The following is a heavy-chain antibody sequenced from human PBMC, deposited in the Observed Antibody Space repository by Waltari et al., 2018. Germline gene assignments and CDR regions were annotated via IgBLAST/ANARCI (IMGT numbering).Heavy chain of an antibody. CDR3: ATVLGAAPATRVT. Sequence: QVQLVQSGSELKKPGASVNIPCKASGNTYNLYAINWVRQAPGQGLEWMGWINTNTGHPSYAQGFTIRFVFSFDTSVNTAFLQINSLKADDTAMYYCATVLGAAPATRVTWGQGTLVTVSS. J-gene: IGHJ4*02. CDR2: INTNTGHP. V-gene: IGHV7-4-1*02. D-gene: IGHD6-13*01. CDR1: GNTYNLYA.